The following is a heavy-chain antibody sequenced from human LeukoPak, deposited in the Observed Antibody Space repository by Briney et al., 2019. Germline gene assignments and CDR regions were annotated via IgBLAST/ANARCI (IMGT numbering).Heavy chain of an antibody. V-gene: IGHV1-18*01. CDR2: ISAYNGDT. Sequence: SVKVSCKASGYTFSNYDITWVRQAPGQGLEWLGWISAYNGDTNYAQKLQGRVTMTTDTSTGTAYMELRSLRSDDTAVYYCARHYYDSGGYNSAFDYWGQGTLVTVSS. CDR1: GYTFSNYD. D-gene: IGHD3-22*01. J-gene: IGHJ4*02. CDR3: ARHYYDSGGYNSAFDY.